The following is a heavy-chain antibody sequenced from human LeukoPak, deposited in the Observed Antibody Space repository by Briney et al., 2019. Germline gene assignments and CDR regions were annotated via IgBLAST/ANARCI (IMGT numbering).Heavy chain of an antibody. J-gene: IGHJ4*02. CDR3: ARDPKWYYDSSGYYD. CDR1: GGTFSSYA. Sequence: SVKVSCKASGGTFSSYAISWVRQAPGQGLEWMGGIIPIFGTANYAQKFQGRVTITADEFTSTAYMELSRLRSDDTAVYYCARDPKWYYDSSGYYDWGQGTLVTVSS. CDR2: IIPIFGTA. D-gene: IGHD3-22*01. V-gene: IGHV1-69*13.